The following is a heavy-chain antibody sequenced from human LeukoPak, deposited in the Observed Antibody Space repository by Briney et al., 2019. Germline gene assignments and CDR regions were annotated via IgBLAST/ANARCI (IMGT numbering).Heavy chain of an antibody. V-gene: IGHV4-59*12. CDR1: GGSISSYY. D-gene: IGHD3-10*01. Sequence: SETLSLTCTVSGGSISSYYWSWIRQPPGKGLEWIGYIYYSGSTNYNPSLKSRVTISVDRSKNQFSLKLSSVTAADTAVYYCARSRYGSGSYSNWFDPWGQGTLVTVSS. CDR2: IYYSGST. J-gene: IGHJ5*02. CDR3: ARSRYGSGSYSNWFDP.